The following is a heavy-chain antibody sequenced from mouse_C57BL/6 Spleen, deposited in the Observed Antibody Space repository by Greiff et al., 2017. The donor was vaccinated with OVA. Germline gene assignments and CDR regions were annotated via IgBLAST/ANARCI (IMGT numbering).Heavy chain of an antibody. CDR2: IDPSDSYT. D-gene: IGHD1-1*01. CDR1: GYTFTSYW. CDR3: ARSYYYGSNYAMDY. Sequence: VQLQQPGAELVKPGASVKLSCKASGYTFTSYWMQWVKQRPGQGLEWIGEIDPSDSYTNYNQKFKGKATLTVDTSSSTAYKQLSSLTSEDSAVYYCARSYYYGSNYAMDYWGQGTSVTVSS. V-gene: IGHV1-50*01. J-gene: IGHJ4*01.